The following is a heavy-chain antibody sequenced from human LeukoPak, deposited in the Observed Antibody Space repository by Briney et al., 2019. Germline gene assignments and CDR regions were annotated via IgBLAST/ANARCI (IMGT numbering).Heavy chain of an antibody. D-gene: IGHD4-11*01. CDR1: GGSISSSSYY. Sequence: PSETLSLTCTVSGGSISSSSYYWGWIRQPPGKGLEWIGSIYYSGSTYYNPSLKSRVTISVDTSKNQFSLKLSSVTAADTAVYYCAREGEYSNRLDPWGQGTLVTVSS. V-gene: IGHV4-39*02. CDR2: IYYSGST. CDR3: AREGEYSNRLDP. J-gene: IGHJ5*02.